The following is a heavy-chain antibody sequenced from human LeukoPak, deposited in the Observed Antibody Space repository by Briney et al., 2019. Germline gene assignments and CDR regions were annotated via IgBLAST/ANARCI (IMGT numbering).Heavy chain of an antibody. CDR1: GFTFSSYG. CDR2: IWYDGSNK. J-gene: IGHJ4*02. D-gene: IGHD6-19*01. CDR3: TRLFSPQAVAGTRVLNDSDY. Sequence: GGSLRLSCAASGFTFSSYGMHWVRQAPGKGLEWVAVIWYDGSNKYYADSVKGRFTISRDNSKNTLYLQMNSLKTEDTAVYYCTRLFSPQAVAGTRVLNDSDYWGQGTLVTVSS. V-gene: IGHV3-33*01.